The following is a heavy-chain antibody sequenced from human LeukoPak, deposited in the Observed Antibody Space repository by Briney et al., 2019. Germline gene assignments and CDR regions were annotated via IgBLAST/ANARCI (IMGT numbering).Heavy chain of an antibody. CDR2: IRYDESNK. V-gene: IGHV3-30*02. Sequence: GGSLSLSCAASGFIFSNYGMHWVRQAPGKGLEWVAFIRYDESNKFYADSVKGRFTISRDNSKSILFLQMNSLRAEDTAVYYCATMQWLEGVDWFDPWGQGTLVTVSS. D-gene: IGHD6-19*01. J-gene: IGHJ5*02. CDR3: ATMQWLEGVDWFDP. CDR1: GFIFSNYG.